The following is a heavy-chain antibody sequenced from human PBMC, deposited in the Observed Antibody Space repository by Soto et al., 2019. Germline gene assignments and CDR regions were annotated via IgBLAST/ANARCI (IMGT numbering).Heavy chain of an antibody. CDR1: GFNFDTYSMSRFT. J-gene: IGHJ4*02. V-gene: IGHV3-23*01. Sequence: GESLRLSCAASGFNFDTYSMSRFTMSWVRQAPGKGLEWVSSISGSGGKAYYSESVKGRFIISRDNSNNMVYLQMNSLSAEDTAYYYCGKDRGGFAGGWEYFDYWGQGA. CDR2: ISGSGGKA. D-gene: IGHD6-19*01. CDR3: GKDRGGFAGGWEYFDY.